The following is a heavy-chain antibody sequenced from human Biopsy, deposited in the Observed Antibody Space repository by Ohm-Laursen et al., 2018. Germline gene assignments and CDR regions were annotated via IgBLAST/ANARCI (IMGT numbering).Heavy chain of an antibody. Sequence: LSLTCAASGFTFSSYAMTWFRQAPGKGLEWVSTISGNSDIIYDTDSVKGRFTISRDNSKNTLYLQMNSLRAEDTAVYYCARSRGSSGIATIYYYGMDVWGQGTTVTVSS. D-gene: IGHD3-10*01. CDR2: ISGNSDII. V-gene: IGHV3-23*01. CDR1: GFTFSSYA. CDR3: ARSRGSSGIATIYYYGMDV. J-gene: IGHJ6*02.